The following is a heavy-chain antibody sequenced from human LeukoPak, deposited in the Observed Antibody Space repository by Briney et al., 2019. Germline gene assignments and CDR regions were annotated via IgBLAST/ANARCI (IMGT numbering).Heavy chain of an antibody. CDR3: AKDQIPWVDTAMVTTLGY. Sequence: PGGSLRLSCAASGFTFDDYAIHWVRQAPGKGLEWVSGISWNSGSIGYADSVKGRFTISRDNAKNPLYLQMNSLRAEDTALCYCAKDQIPWVDTAMVTTLGYWGQGTLVTVSS. CDR1: GFTFDDYA. CDR2: ISWNSGSI. D-gene: IGHD5-18*01. J-gene: IGHJ4*02. V-gene: IGHV3-9*01.